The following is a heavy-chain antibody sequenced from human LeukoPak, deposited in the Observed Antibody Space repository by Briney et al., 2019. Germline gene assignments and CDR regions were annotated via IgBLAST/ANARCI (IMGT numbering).Heavy chain of an antibody. CDR3: ARNHNLLGYCSSTSCYKAFDI. Sequence: GGSLRLSCAASGFTFSSYAMSWVRQAPGKGLEWVSTISGSGGSTYYADSVKGRFTISRDNSKNTLFLQMNSLRAEDTAVYYCARNHNLLGYCSSTSCYKAFDIWGQGTMVTVSS. V-gene: IGHV3-23*01. D-gene: IGHD2-2*02. J-gene: IGHJ3*02. CDR1: GFTFSSYA. CDR2: ISGSGGST.